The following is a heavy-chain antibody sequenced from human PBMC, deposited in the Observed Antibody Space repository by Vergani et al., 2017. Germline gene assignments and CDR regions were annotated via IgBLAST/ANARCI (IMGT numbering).Heavy chain of an antibody. CDR1: GYSLTSYW. CDR3: AGGVVAAARGYCCCCVDV. J-gene: IGHJ6*03. Sequence: EVQLVQSGAEVKKPGESLKISCKGSGYSLTSYWIGWVRQMPAKGLEWMGIIYPGDSDTRYSPSFQGQVTIPADKSISTAYLQWSSLKASDTAMYYCAGGVVAAARGYCCCCVDVWGKGTTVTVSS. D-gene: IGHD2-15*01. CDR2: IYPGDSDT. V-gene: IGHV5-51*03.